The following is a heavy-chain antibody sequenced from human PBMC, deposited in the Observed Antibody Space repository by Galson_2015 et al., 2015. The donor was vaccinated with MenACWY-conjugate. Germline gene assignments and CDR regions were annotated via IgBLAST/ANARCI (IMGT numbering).Heavy chain of an antibody. CDR1: GFTFSDYY. CDR3: ARDAGITIFGVVIIHFDY. J-gene: IGHJ4*02. V-gene: IGHV3-69-1*01. CDR2: ISSTSTI. D-gene: IGHD3-3*01. Sequence: SLRLSCAASGFTFSDYYMNWVRQAPGKGLEWVSSISSTSTIYYADSVKGRFTISRDNAKNSLYLQTNSLRAEDTAVYYCARDAGITIFGVVIIHFDYWGQGTLVTVSS.